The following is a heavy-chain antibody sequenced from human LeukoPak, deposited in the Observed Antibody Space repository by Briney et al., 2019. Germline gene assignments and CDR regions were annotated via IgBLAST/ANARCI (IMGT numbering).Heavy chain of an antibody. J-gene: IGHJ4*02. V-gene: IGHV1-58*02. CDR3: AGTPWFGELTLDY. Sequence: SVNVSCKASGFTFTSSTIQWVRQARGQRLEWIGWIVVGSGNTNYAQKFQERVIITRDMSTTTVYMELSSLRSEDTAVYYCAGTPWFGELTLDYWGQGTLVTVSS. D-gene: IGHD3-10*01. CDR1: GFTFTSST. CDR2: IVVGSGNT.